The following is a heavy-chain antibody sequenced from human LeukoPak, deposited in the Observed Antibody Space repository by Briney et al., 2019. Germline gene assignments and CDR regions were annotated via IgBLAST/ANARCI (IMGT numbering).Heavy chain of an antibody. CDR2: IDSTSNYI. CDR1: GFTFSSYS. CDR3: ARGAYDSSGQFDF. J-gene: IGHJ4*02. V-gene: IGHV3-21*01. Sequence: GGSLRLSCAASGFTFSSYSMNWVRQAPGKGLEWVSYIDSTSNYIFYADSVRGRSTISRDNAKNSLYLQMNSLRAEDTAVYYCARGAYDSSGQFDFWGQGTLVTVSS. D-gene: IGHD3-22*01.